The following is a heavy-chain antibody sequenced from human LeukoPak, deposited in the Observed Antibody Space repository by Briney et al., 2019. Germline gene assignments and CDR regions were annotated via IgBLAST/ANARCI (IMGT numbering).Heavy chain of an antibody. CDR1: GFTFSSYA. D-gene: IGHD5-18*01. V-gene: IGHV3-48*03. Sequence: GGSLRLSCAASGFTFSSYAMSWVRQAPGKGLEWVSYISSGGNTIYYADSVKGRFTISRENAKNSLYPQMNSLRAEDTAVYYCARGIRQYSYGYGFDHWGQGTLVTVSS. J-gene: IGHJ4*02. CDR3: ARGIRQYSYGYGFDH. CDR2: ISSGGNTI.